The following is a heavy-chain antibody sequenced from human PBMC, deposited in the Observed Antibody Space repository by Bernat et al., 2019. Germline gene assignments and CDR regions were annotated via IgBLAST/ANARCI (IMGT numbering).Heavy chain of an antibody. V-gene: IGHV3-7*03. CDR2: MNQDGSEK. D-gene: IGHD1-26*01. J-gene: IGHJ4*02. CDR1: GFTFSNYW. Sequence: EVQLVESGGGLVQPGGSLRLSCVASGFTFSNYWMSWVRQAPRRGLEWVANMNQDGSEKNYVASVKGRFSSSRDNAENSLYLQMDSLRADDTAVYFCTRMHSGSYYFDHWGQGTLVTVSS. CDR3: TRMHSGSYYFDH.